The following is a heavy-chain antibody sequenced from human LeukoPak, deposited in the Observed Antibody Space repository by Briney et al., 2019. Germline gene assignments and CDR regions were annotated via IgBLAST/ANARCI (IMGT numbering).Heavy chain of an antibody. D-gene: IGHD3-22*01. CDR2: ISGDGINT. Sequence: QTGGSLRLSCAASGFTVSSNYMSWVRQAPGKGLEWVSAISGDGINTYYADSVKGRFTISRDNSKNTLYLQMNSLRAEDTAVYYCAKDARYYVGDSVDYWGQGTLVTVSS. CDR1: GFTVSSNY. CDR3: AKDARYYVGDSVDY. J-gene: IGHJ4*02. V-gene: IGHV3-23*01.